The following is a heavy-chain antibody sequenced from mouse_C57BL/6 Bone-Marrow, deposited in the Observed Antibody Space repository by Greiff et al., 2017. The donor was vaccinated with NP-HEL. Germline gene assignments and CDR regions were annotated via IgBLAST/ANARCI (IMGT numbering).Heavy chain of an antibody. J-gene: IGHJ3*01. CDR1: GYTFTSYW. Sequence: VQLQQPGAELVKPGASVKMSCKASGYTFTSYWITWVKQRPGQGLEWIGDIYPGSGSTNYNEKFKSKATLTVDTSSSTAYMQLSSLTSEDSAVYYCAREGSDFYDYEGFAYWGQGTLVTVSA. CDR2: IYPGSGST. V-gene: IGHV1-55*01. CDR3: AREGSDFYDYEGFAY. D-gene: IGHD2-4*01.